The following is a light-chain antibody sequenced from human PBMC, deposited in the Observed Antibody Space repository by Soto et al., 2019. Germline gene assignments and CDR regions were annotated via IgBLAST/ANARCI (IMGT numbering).Light chain of an antibody. CDR1: SSDVGSYNL. CDR3: CSYAGSGPAI. V-gene: IGLV2-23*02. Sequence: QSALTQPASVSGSPGQSITISCTGTSSDVGSYNLVSWYQHHPGKAPKFMIYEVSKRPSGISNRFSGSKSGNTASLTISGLRAKDEADYYCCSYAGSGPAIFGGGPHLTVL. CDR2: EVS. J-gene: IGLJ2*01.